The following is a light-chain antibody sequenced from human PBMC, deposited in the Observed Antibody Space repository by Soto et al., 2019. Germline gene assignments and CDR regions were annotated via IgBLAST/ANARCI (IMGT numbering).Light chain of an antibody. CDR2: SND. CDR3: CSYAGSHTPWV. V-gene: IGLV1-47*02. J-gene: IGLJ3*02. Sequence: QSVLTQPPSASGTPGQTVTISCSGSSFNIGFNYVYWYQQLPGMAPKLLIHSNDERPSGVPDRFSGSKSGTSASLAISGLRSEDEADYHCCSYAGSHTPWVFGGGTKLTVL. CDR1: SFNIGFNY.